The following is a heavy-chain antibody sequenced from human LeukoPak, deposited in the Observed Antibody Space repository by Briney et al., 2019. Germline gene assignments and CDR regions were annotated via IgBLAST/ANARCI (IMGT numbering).Heavy chain of an antibody. Sequence: PGGSLRLSCAASGSTVSSNYMSWVRQAPGKGLEWVAFIRYDGSNKYYADSVKGRFTISRDNSKNTLYLQMNSLRAEDTAVYYCAKDSTQQWLVPPGLPPDYWGQGTLVTVSS. V-gene: IGHV3-30*02. J-gene: IGHJ4*02. CDR2: IRYDGSNK. CDR3: AKDSTQQWLVPPGLPPDY. CDR1: GSTVSSNY. D-gene: IGHD6-19*01.